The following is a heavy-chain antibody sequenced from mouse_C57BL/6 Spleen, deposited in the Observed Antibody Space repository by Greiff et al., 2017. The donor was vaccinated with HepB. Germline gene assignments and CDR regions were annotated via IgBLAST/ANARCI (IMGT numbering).Heavy chain of an antibody. J-gene: IGHJ4*01. CDR1: GYSFTGYF. Sequence: EVQLQQSGPELVKPGDSVKISCKASGYSFTGYFMNWVLQSHGKSLEWIGRINPYNGDTFYNQKFKGKATLTVDKSSSTAHMELRSLTSEDSAVYYGAKDYGSSPYAMDYWGQGTSVTVSS. D-gene: IGHD1-1*01. CDR3: AKDYGSSPYAMDY. V-gene: IGHV1-20*01. CDR2: INPYNGDT.